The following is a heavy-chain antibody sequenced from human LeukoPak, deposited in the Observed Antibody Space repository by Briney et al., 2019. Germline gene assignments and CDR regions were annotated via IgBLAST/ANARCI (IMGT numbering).Heavy chain of an antibody. D-gene: IGHD3-10*01. CDR3: ASRHQDSGSYYSD. CDR2: IYCNGNT. J-gene: IGHJ4*02. V-gene: IGHV4-39*01. CDR1: GGSITSRNSC. Sequence: PSETLSLTCTVSGGSITSRNSCWAWIRQPLGKGLEWIASIYCNGNTFYNPSLESRITISGDTSKNQFSLNLSSVTAADTAIYYCASRHQDSGSYYSDWGQGTLVTVSS.